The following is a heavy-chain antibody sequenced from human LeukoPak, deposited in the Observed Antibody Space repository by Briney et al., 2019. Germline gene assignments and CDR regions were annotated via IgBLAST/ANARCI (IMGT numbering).Heavy chain of an antibody. CDR2: ISGSGGST. CDR1: GFTFSSYA. D-gene: IGHD4-4*01. J-gene: IGHJ4*02. CDR3: AKYYSNYPFFDY. Sequence: GSLRLSCAASGFTFSSYAMSWVRQAPGKGLEWVSAISGSGGSTYYADSVKGRFTISRGNSKNTLYLQMNSLRAEDTAVYYCAKYYSNYPFFDYWGQGTLVTVSS. V-gene: IGHV3-23*01.